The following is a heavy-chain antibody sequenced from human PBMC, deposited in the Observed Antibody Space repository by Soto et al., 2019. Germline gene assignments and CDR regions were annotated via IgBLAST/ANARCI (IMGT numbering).Heavy chain of an antibody. CDR1: GGSISSSSYY. Sequence: SETLSLTCTVSGGSISSSSYYWGWIRQPPGKGLEWIGSIYYSGSTYYNPSLKSRVTISVDTSKNQFSLKLSSVTAADTAMYYCARYSGYDLSLQLWPRVDYWGQGTLVTVSS. CDR3: ARYSGYDLSLQLWPRVDY. CDR2: IYYSGST. D-gene: IGHD5-12*01. J-gene: IGHJ4*02. V-gene: IGHV4-39*07.